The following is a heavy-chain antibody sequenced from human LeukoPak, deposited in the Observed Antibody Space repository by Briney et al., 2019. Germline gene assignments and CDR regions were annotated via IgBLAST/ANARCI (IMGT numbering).Heavy chain of an antibody. CDR1: GYTFTVYY. Sequence: GASVKVSCKASGYTFTVYYMHLVRQAPGQGLEWMGWINPNSGGTNYSQKVQGRVTMTRDTSISTAYMELSRLRSDDTAVYYCARGATTHPTYDSSGYSFDYWGQGTLVTVSS. CDR3: ARGATTHPTYDSSGYSFDY. V-gene: IGHV1-2*02. CDR2: INPNSGGT. J-gene: IGHJ4*02. D-gene: IGHD3-22*01.